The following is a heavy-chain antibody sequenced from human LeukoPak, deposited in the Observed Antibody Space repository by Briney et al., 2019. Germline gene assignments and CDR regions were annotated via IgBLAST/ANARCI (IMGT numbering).Heavy chain of an antibody. Sequence: ASVKVSCKASGYTFTSYYMHWVRQAPGQGLEWMGIINPSGGSTSYAQKFQGRVTMTRDTSTSTVYMELSSLRSEDTAVYYCARSSDFWSGYYTQRLSDVWGQGTTVTVSS. CDR2: INPSGGST. D-gene: IGHD3-3*01. CDR1: GYTFTSYY. J-gene: IGHJ6*02. V-gene: IGHV1-46*01. CDR3: ARSSDFWSGYYTQRLSDV.